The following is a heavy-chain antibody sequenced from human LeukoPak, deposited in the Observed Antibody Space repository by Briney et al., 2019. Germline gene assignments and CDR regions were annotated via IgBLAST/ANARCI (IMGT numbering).Heavy chain of an antibody. J-gene: IGHJ6*03. CDR1: GYTFTSYY. CDR3: ARVSGFGSGSYYNRIYMDV. D-gene: IGHD3-10*01. Sequence: ASVKVSCKASGYTFTSYYMHWVRQAPGQGLEWMGIINPSGGSTSYAQKFQGRVTMTRDTSTSTVYMELSSLRSEDTAVHYCARVSGFGSGSYYNRIYMDVWGKGTTVTVSS. V-gene: IGHV1-46*01. CDR2: INPSGGST.